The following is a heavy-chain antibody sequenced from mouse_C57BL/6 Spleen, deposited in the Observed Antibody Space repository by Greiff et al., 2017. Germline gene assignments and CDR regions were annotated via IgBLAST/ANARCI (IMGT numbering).Heavy chain of an antibody. CDR2: ISSGGDYI. CDR1: GFTFSSYA. J-gene: IGHJ4*01. Sequence: EVKVVESGEGLVKPGGSLKLSCAASGFTFSSYAMSWVRQTPEKRLEWVAYISSGGDYIYYADTVKGRFTISRDNARNTLYLQMSSLKSEDTAMYYCTREELEGYYAMDYWCQGTSVTVSS. CDR3: TREELEGYYAMDY. V-gene: IGHV5-9-1*02. D-gene: IGHD4-1*01.